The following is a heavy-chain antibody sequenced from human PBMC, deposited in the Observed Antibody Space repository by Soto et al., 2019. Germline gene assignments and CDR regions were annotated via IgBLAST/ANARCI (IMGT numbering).Heavy chain of an antibody. CDR2: MSYDGSDT. D-gene: IGHD6-13*01. V-gene: IGHV3-30*02. CDR1: GFIFSNNG. J-gene: IGHJ4*02. Sequence: GGSLRLSCVGSGFIFSNNGMHWVRQTPGKGLEWVAFMSYDGSDTFYADSVKGRFTISRDNSKNTLFLHMSNLRAEDTALYYCAKSYSSNWYDYFDYWGQGTLVTVSS. CDR3: AKSYSSNWYDYFDY.